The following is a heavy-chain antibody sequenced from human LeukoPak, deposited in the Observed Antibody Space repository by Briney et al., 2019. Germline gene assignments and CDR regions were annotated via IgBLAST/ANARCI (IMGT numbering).Heavy chain of an antibody. D-gene: IGHD3-22*01. V-gene: IGHV3-21*01. CDR1: GFTFSSYS. J-gene: IGHJ3*02. Sequence: PGGSLRLSCAASGFTFSSYSMNWVRQAPGKGLEWVSSISSSSSYIYYADSVKGRFTISRDNAKNSLYLQMNSLRAEDTAVYYCARTAITMIVSRLGAFDIWGRGTMVTVSS. CDR2: ISSSSSYI. CDR3: ARTAITMIVSRLGAFDI.